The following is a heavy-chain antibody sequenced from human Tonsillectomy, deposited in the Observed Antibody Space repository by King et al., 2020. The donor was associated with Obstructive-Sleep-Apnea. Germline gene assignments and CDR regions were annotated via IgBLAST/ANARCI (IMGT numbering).Heavy chain of an antibody. D-gene: IGHD6-13*01. Sequence: VQLVESGGGLVQPGGSLRLSCAASGFTFSSYAMSWVRQAPGKGLEVVSVFSGSGGSTYYAESVKGRITISRDNSNNTLDLQMNSLRAEDTAVYYCAKDLRAAPGSNWFDPWGQGTLVTVSS. CDR1: GFTFSSYA. CDR3: AKDLRAAPGSNWFDP. V-gene: IGHV3-23*04. CDR2: FSGSGGST. J-gene: IGHJ5*02.